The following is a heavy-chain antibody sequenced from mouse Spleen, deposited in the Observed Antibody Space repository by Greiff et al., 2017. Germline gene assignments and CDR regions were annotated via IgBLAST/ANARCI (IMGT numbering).Heavy chain of an antibody. V-gene: IGHV1-74*01. CDR1: GYTFTSYW. J-gene: IGHJ2*01. D-gene: IGHD2-3*01. CDR3: AIISAYDGYYFDY. Sequence: QVQLQQPGAELVKPGASVKVSCKASGYTFTSYWMHWVKQRPGQGLEWIGRIHPSDSDTNYNQKFKGKATLTVDKSSSTAYMQLSSLTSEDSAVYYCAIISAYDGYYFDYWGQGTTLTVSS. CDR2: IHPSDSDT.